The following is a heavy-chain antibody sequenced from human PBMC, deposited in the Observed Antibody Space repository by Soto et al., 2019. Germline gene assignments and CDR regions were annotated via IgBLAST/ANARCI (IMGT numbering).Heavy chain of an antibody. J-gene: IGHJ4*02. V-gene: IGHV3-72*01. Sequence: EVQLVESGGGLVEPGGSLRLSCAASGFIFSDHYMDWVRQAPGKGLEWIGRVRDKANGYTTEYAASVRGRFTVSRDDSKNSRDLQMNSLQIEDTAMYYCVRNLASGGTYYIDYWGQGTLVTVSS. CDR3: VRNLASGGTYYIDY. CDR2: VRDKANGYTT. D-gene: IGHD1-26*01. CDR1: GFIFSDHY.